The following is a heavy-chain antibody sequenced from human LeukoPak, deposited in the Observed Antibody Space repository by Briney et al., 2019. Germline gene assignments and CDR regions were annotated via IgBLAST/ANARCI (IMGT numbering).Heavy chain of an antibody. Sequence: GGPLEPSWPAPGFKFVNHAMNGVRQPPGKALKGISVISGEGATAHYADSVKGRFTISRDNSKNFLYLQMMSLRPEDTAFYYCAKRSGAPGNFDYWGQGTLVTVSS. J-gene: IGHJ4*02. CDR2: ISGEGATA. V-gene: IGHV3-43*02. D-gene: IGHD7-27*01. CDR1: GFKFVNHA. CDR3: AKRSGAPGNFDY.